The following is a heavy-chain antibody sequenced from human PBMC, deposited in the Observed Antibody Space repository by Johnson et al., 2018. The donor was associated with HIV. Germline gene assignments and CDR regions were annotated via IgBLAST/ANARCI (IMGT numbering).Heavy chain of an antibody. CDR1: GFTFSSYG. CDR2: ISSSGAGI. CDR3: ARDPPGRAFDV. Sequence: EVQLVESGGGVVQPGRSLRLSCAASGFTFSSYGMHWIRQVPGKGLECVAYISSSGAGIYYADSVRGRFTISRDNAKNSLFLQMNSLSAEDTAIYYCARDPPGRAFDVWGLGTTVTVSS. J-gene: IGHJ3*01. V-gene: IGHV3-48*04.